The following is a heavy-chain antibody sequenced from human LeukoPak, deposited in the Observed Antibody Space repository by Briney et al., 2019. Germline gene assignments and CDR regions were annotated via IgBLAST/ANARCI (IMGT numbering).Heavy chain of an antibody. Sequence: PSETLSLTCTVSGGSISSYSWSWMRQPAGKGLEWIGRIYPRESPNYNPSLKSRVIMSVDKSKNQFSLKLRSVTAADTAVYYCARESYGDYGTDAFDIWGQGTMVTVSS. V-gene: IGHV4-4*07. CDR1: GGSISSYS. CDR2: IYPRESP. CDR3: ARESYGDYGTDAFDI. J-gene: IGHJ3*02. D-gene: IGHD4-17*01.